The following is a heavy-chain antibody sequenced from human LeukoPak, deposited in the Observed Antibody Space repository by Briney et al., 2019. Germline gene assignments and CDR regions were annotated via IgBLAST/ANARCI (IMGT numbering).Heavy chain of an antibody. CDR3: ARQDYRAWFDP. V-gene: IGHV4-59*08. CDR1: GGSFSSYY. D-gene: IGHD4-11*01. Sequence: SETLSLTCTVSGGSFSSYYWSWIRQPPGKGLEWVGCIYYSGSTMYNPSLKSRLTISLDTSKNKFSLKLTSVTAADTAVYYCARQDYRAWFDPWGQGTLVTVSS. J-gene: IGHJ5*02. CDR2: IYYSGST.